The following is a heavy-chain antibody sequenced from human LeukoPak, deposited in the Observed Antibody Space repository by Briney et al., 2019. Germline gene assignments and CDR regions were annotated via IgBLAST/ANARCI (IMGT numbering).Heavy chain of an antibody. D-gene: IGHD6-13*01. CDR1: GFTFTNYA. CDR3: ATDPTAAGTSEYFQH. V-gene: IGHV3-23*01. CDR2: ISGSGGST. J-gene: IGHJ1*01. Sequence: GGSLRLSCAASGFTFTNYAMSWVRQAPGKGLEWVSVISGSGGSTYYADSVKGRFTISRDNSKNTLYLQMESLRAEDTAVYYCATDPTAAGTSEYFQHWGQGTLVTVSS.